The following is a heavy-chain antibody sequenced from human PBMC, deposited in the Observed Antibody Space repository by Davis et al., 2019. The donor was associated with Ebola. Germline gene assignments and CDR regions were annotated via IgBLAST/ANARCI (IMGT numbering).Heavy chain of an antibody. J-gene: IGHJ5*02. Sequence: SVKVSCKASGGTSSSYAISWVRQAPGQGLQWMGGIIPLLNAANYAQSFQDRLTITADKSTNTSYMELSGLTSDDTAIYYCGQPNWFDPWGPGTLVIVSS. CDR1: GGTSSSYA. V-gene: IGHV1-69*10. CDR2: IIPLLNAA. CDR3: GQPNWFDP.